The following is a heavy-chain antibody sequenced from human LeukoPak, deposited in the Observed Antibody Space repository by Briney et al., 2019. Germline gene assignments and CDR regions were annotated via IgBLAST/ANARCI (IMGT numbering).Heavy chain of an antibody. Sequence: SETLSLTCTVSGGSISRSYSYWGWVRQPPGKGLEWIGSMYYSGGTYYNPSLKSRLIISVDTSKNQVSLNLSSVTTADTAVYYCARLRVGGIVGATTNWYFDIWGRGTLVTVSS. V-gene: IGHV4-39*01. D-gene: IGHD1-26*01. CDR1: GGSISRSYSY. CDR3: ARLRVGGIVGATTNWYFDI. J-gene: IGHJ2*01. CDR2: MYYSGGT.